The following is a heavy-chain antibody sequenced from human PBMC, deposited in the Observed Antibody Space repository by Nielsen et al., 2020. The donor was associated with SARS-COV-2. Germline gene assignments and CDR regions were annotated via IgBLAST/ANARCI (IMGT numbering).Heavy chain of an antibody. CDR1: GFTFSYYG. CDR2: ISYDGSNK. Sequence: GGSLRLSCAASGFTFSYYGMHWVRQAPGKGLEWVAFISYDGSNKYYADSVKGRFTISRDNSKNTLHLQMNSLRAEDTAVYHCAKVKDREWFGDLFLNFDCWGQGTLVTVSS. V-gene: IGHV3-30*02. D-gene: IGHD3-10*01. CDR3: AKVKDREWFGDLFLNFDC. J-gene: IGHJ4*02.